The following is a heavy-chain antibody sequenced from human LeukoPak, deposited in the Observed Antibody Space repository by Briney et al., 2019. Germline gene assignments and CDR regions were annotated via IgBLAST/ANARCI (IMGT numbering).Heavy chain of an antibody. V-gene: IGHV4-38-2*02. CDR3: ARDPRWLTPDCTSTSCYENYFDP. Sequence: SETLSLTCAVSGYSISSGYQWAWIRQSPGKGLEWIGSIYHSGRAHYNPSLKSRVTISVETSKNQFSLKMYSVTAADTAVYYCARDPRWLTPDCTSTSCYENYFDPWGQGTLATISS. D-gene: IGHD2-2*01. J-gene: IGHJ5*02. CDR1: GYSISSGYQ. CDR2: IYHSGRA.